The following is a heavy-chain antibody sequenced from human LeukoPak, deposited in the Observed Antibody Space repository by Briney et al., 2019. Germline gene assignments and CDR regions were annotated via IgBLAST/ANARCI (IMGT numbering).Heavy chain of an antibody. D-gene: IGHD3-10*01. V-gene: IGHV3-74*01. CDR2: INTDGSST. CDR1: GFTFSSYW. J-gene: IGHJ1*01. CDR3: AIQKADLITMVRGIIAF. Sequence: GGSLRLSCAASGFTFSSYWMHWVRQAPGKGLVWVSRINTDGSSTNYADSVKGRFTISRDNAKNSLYLQMNGLRAEDTAVYYCAIQKADLITMVRGIIAFWGQGTLVTVSS.